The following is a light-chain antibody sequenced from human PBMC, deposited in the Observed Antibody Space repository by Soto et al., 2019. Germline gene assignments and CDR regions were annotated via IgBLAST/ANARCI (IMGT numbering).Light chain of an antibody. CDR1: KTISSW. J-gene: IGKJ1*01. V-gene: IGKV1-5*03. CDR3: QHYNSYSEA. CDR2: KAS. Sequence: DIQMTQAPSTLSGSVGDRVTITCRASKTISSWLAWYQQKPGKAPKLLIYKASTLKSGVPSRFSGSGSGTEFTLTISSLQPDEVATYYCQHYNSYSEAFGQGTKVELK.